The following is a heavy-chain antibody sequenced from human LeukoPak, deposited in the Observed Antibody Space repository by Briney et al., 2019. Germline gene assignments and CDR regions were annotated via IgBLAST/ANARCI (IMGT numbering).Heavy chain of an antibody. CDR2: SYSGST. J-gene: IGHJ4*02. CDR3: ARSSYGAGSKPYWVDY. D-gene: IGHD3-10*01. V-gene: IGHV4-34*01. Sequence: PSETLSLTCAVYGGSLSGYYWSWIRQPPGKGLEYIGSYSGSTYNNPSLKSRVTISVDTSKKQFSLKLSSVTAADTAVYFCARSSYGAGSKPYWVDYWGQGTLVTVSS. CDR1: GGSLSGYY.